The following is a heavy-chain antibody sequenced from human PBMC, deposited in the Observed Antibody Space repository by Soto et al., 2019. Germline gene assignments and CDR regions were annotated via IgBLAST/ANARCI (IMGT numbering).Heavy chain of an antibody. CDR1: GFTVSSNY. Sequence: GGSLRLSCAASGFTVSSNYMSWVRQAPGKGLEWVSVIYSGGSTYYADSVKGRFTISRDNSKNTLYLQMNSLRAEDTAVYYCARDSTVTLDHHYYIDVWGKGTTVTVS. J-gene: IGHJ6*03. CDR2: IYSGGST. D-gene: IGHD4-17*01. CDR3: ARDSTVTLDHHYYIDV. V-gene: IGHV3-66*01.